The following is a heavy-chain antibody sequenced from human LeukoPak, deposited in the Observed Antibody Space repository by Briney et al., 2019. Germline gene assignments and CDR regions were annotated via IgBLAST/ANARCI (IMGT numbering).Heavy chain of an antibody. CDR1: GFTVSSNS. D-gene: IGHD7-27*01. J-gene: IGHJ4*02. V-gene: IGHV3-66*01. Sequence: GGSLRLSCAASGFTVSSNSMSWVRQAPGKGLEWVSVIYSGGSTYYADSVKGRFTISRDNSKNTLYLQVNNLSAEDTAMYYCASSYWGYFDYWGQGTLVSVSS. CDR3: ASSYWGYFDY. CDR2: IYSGGST.